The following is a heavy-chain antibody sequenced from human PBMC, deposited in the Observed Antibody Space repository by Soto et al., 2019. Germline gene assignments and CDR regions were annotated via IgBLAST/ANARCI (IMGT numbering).Heavy chain of an antibody. D-gene: IGHD6-25*01. CDR2: IKQDGSDK. Sequence: GGSLRLSCAASGFTFNTYWMNWVRQAPGKGLEWVANIKQDGSDKYYVDSVKGRFTISRDNAKNSVYLQMNSLRAEDTALYYCTRAAAGDYWGQGTLVTVSS. CDR1: GFTFNTYW. J-gene: IGHJ4*02. V-gene: IGHV3-7*05. CDR3: TRAAAGDY.